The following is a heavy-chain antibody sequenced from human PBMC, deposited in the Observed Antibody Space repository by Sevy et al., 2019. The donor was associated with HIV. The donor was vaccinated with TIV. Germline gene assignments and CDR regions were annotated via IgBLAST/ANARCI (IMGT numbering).Heavy chain of an antibody. V-gene: IGHV3-23*01. D-gene: IGHD3-22*01. CDR2: ISATGGGT. CDR1: GFTFNTHA. J-gene: IGHJ3*01. CDR3: VKALNPALESMIEVIFRTLKGFDV. Sequence: GGSLRLSCAASGFTFNTHAMNWVRQAPGKGLEWVSGISATGGGTYYTDSVKGRFTVSRDNSQNTLYLQMNSQRADDTAIYYCVKALNPALESMIEVIFRTLKGFDVWGQGTMVTVSS.